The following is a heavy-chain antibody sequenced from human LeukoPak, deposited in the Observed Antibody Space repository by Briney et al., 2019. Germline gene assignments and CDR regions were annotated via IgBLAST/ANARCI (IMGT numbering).Heavy chain of an antibody. V-gene: IGHV1-8*01. CDR1: GYTFTSYD. Sequence: ASVKVSCKASGYTFTSYDINWVRQATGQGLEWMGWMNPNSGNTGYAQKFQGRVTMTRNTSISTAYMELSSLRSEDTAVYYCARGGSRELQYSSSIFDYWVQGTLVTVSS. J-gene: IGHJ4*02. CDR2: MNPNSGNT. CDR3: ARGGSRELQYSSSIFDY. D-gene: IGHD6-6*01.